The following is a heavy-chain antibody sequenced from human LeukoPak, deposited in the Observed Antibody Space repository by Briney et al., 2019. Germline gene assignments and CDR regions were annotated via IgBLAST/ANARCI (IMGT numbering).Heavy chain of an antibody. CDR1: GFTFSSYG. D-gene: IGHD6-13*01. CDR2: IRYDGSNK. J-gene: IGHJ4*02. Sequence: GGSLRLSCAASGFTFSSYGMHWVRQAPGKGLEWVAFIRYDGSNKYYADSVKGRFTISRDNSKNTLYLQMNSLRAEDTAVYYCAKDVPYSSSWYGDNDYWGQGTLVTVSS. V-gene: IGHV3-30*02. CDR3: AKDVPYSSSWYGDNDY.